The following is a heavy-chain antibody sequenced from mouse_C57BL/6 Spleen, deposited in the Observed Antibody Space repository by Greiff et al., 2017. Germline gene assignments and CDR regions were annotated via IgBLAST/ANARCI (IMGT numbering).Heavy chain of an antibody. CDR1: GFTFSDYG. CDR3: ARDRPGRDAMDY. V-gene: IGHV5-17*01. CDR2: ISSGSSTI. D-gene: IGHD3-3*01. J-gene: IGHJ4*01. Sequence: EVLLQQSGGGLVKPGGSLKLSCAASGFTFSDYGMHCVRQAPEKGLEWVAYISSGSSTIYYADTVKDRFTISRDNAKNTLFRQMTSLWSEDTAMYYCARDRPGRDAMDYWAQGTCVSVCS.